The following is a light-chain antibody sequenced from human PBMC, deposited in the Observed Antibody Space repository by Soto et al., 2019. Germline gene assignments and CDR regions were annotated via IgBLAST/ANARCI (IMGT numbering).Light chain of an antibody. CDR1: QSLLHSNGNIY. V-gene: IGKV2-28*01. CDR2: LGS. CDR3: MQAIHAPRT. J-gene: IGKJ1*01. Sequence: DIVLTQSPLSLPVTPGEPASISCRSSQSLLHSNGNIYLDWYLQKPGQSTQLLLDLGSIRASGVPDRFSGSGSGTDFTLKITRVEAEDVGVYYCMQAIHAPRTFGLGTKVEIK.